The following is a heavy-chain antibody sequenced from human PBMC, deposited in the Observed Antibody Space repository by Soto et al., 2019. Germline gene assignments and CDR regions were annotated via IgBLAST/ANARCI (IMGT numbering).Heavy chain of an antibody. CDR1: GGSISSYY. V-gene: IGHV4-59*01. Sequence: SETLSLTCTVSGGSISSYYWSWIRQPPGKGLEWIGYIYYSGSTNYNPSLKSRVTISVDTSKNQFSLKLSSVTAADTAVYYCARDLAVTTYNWFDPWGQGTLVTVSS. CDR2: IYYSGST. J-gene: IGHJ5*02. D-gene: IGHD4-4*01. CDR3: ARDLAVTTYNWFDP.